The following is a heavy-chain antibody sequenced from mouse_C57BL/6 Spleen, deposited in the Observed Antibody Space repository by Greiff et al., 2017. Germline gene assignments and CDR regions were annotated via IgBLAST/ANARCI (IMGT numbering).Heavy chain of an antibody. Sequence: EVHLVESGAGLVKPGGSLKLSCAASGFTFSSYAMSWVRQTPEKRLEWVAYISSGGDYIYYADTVKGRLTISTDNASNTLYLQMSSLKSEDTAMYDCTRYGYDGYSHWYFDVWGTGTTVTVSS. D-gene: IGHD2-3*01. CDR2: ISSGGDYI. J-gene: IGHJ1*03. CDR1: GFTFSSYA. CDR3: TRYGYDGYSHWYFDV. V-gene: IGHV5-9-1*02.